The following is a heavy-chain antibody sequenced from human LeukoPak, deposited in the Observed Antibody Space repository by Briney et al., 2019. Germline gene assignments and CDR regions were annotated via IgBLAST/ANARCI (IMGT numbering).Heavy chain of an antibody. D-gene: IGHD3-10*01. J-gene: IGHJ4*02. CDR3: ARGDAFSGGH. CDR1: GFSFTNFW. CDR2: IHPEGNEK. V-gene: IGHV3-7*04. Sequence: GGSLRLSCAVSGFSFTNFWMSWVRQAPGRGLEWVANIHPEGNEKYHVESVKGRFTISRDNTKNLLFLQMNGLRVEDTAVYYCARGDAFSGGHWGQGTLVTVSS.